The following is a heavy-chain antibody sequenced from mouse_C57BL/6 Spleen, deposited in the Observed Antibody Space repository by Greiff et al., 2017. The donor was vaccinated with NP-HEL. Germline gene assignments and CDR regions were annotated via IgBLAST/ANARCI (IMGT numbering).Heavy chain of an antibody. J-gene: IGHJ3*01. CDR2: INPSNGGT. Sequence: QVHVKQPGTELVKPGASVKLSCKASGYTFTSYWMHWVKQRPGQGLEWIGNINPSNGGTNYNEKFKSKATLTVDKSSSTAYMQLSSLTSEDSAVYYCARSLMVTTPPFAYWGQGTLVTVSA. CDR3: ARSLMVTTPPFAY. D-gene: IGHD2-2*01. CDR1: GYTFTSYW. V-gene: IGHV1-53*01.